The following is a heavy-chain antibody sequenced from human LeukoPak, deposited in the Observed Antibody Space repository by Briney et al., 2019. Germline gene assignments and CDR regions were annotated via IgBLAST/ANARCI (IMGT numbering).Heavy chain of an antibody. J-gene: IGHJ5*02. V-gene: IGHV3-11*04. CDR1: GFTFSDYY. CDR3: ARGRALRFLEGNWFDP. Sequence: GGSLRLSCAASGFTFSDYYMSWIRQAPGKGLEWVSYISTSGTAVYYADSVKGRFTISRDNSKNTLYLQMNSLRAEDTAVYYCARGRALRFLEGNWFDPWGQGTLVTVSS. D-gene: IGHD3-3*01. CDR2: ISTSGTAV.